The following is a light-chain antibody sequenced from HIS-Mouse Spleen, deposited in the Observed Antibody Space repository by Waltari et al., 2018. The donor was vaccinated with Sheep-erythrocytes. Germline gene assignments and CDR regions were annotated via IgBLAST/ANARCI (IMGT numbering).Light chain of an antibody. V-gene: IGLV2-14*03. Sequence: QSALTQPASVSGSPGQSITIACTGTSRDVGGYNYVSWYQQHPGKAPKLMIYDVSNRPSWLSTRFSGSKPRNPASLPIAGRQDQDEAEYYCSSYTSSSTWVFGGGTKLTVL. CDR3: SSYTSSSTWV. J-gene: IGLJ3*02. CDR2: DVS. CDR1: SRDVGGYNY.